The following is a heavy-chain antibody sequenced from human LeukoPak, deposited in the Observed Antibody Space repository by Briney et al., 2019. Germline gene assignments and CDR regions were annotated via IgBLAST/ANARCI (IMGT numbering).Heavy chain of an antibody. CDR1: GYTFTGYY. Sequence: ASVTVSCTASGYTFTGYYMHWVRQAPGQGLEWMGWINPNSGGTNYAQKFQGRVTMTRDTSISTAYMELSRLRSDDTAVYYCARVSRSYGSGYYYFDYWGQGTLVTVSS. CDR3: ARVSRSYGSGYYYFDY. J-gene: IGHJ4*02. V-gene: IGHV1-2*02. D-gene: IGHD3-22*01. CDR2: INPNSGGT.